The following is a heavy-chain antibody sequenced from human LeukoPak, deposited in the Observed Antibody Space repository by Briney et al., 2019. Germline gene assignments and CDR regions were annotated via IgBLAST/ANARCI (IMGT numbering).Heavy chain of an antibody. CDR2: ISWNSGSI. D-gene: IGHD2-2*01. CDR3: AKDWANALYFFDY. V-gene: IGHV3-9*01. Sequence: GGSLRLSCAASGFTFDDYAMHWVRQAPGKGLEWVSGISWNSGSIGYADSVKGRFTISRDNAKNTLYLQMNSLRAEDTAVYYCAKDWANALYFFDYWGQGTLVTVSS. CDR1: GFTFDDYA. J-gene: IGHJ4*02.